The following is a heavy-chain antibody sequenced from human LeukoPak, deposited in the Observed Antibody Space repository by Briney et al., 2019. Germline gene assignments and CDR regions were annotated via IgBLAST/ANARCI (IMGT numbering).Heavy chain of an antibody. D-gene: IGHD3-3*01. Sequence: GGSLRLSCAASGLAFSSYAMSWVRQAPGKGLEWVSTISVASNAFYADSVKGCFTISRDNSRNTVYLQMTSLRADDTAVYYCADYGVSGVRNNFYWGQGTLVTVSS. CDR1: GLAFSSYA. CDR3: ADYGVSGVRNNFY. V-gene: IGHV3-23*01. CDR2: ISVASNA. J-gene: IGHJ4*02.